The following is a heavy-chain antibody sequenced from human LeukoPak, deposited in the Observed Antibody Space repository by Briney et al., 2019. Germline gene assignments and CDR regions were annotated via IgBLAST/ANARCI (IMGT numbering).Heavy chain of an antibody. CDR2: ITSTGSTM. CDR3: ARGHYGLDV. V-gene: IGHV3-48*03. CDR1: GFTFSSYE. J-gene: IGHJ6*02. Sequence: GVSLRLSCAASGFTFSSYEMNWVRQAPGKGLEWVSYITSTGSTMYYADSVKGRFTISRDDAKKSLYLQMNSLRDEDTAVYYCARGHYGLDVWGQGATVTVSS.